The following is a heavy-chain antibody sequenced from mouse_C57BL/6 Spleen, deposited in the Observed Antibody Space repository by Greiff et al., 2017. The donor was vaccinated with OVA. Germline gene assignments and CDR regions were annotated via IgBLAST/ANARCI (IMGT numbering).Heavy chain of an antibody. V-gene: IGHV1-87*01. CDR2: GQGLDWIG. Sequence: QVQLQQSGPELARPWASVPLSCQAFSSFSRRVPFAISDTNYWLPWVIQRPGQGLDWIGALYPGNGDTSYNPKVNGKSTLTADKSSSTAYMQLSSLTSAYSAVYYWASEVGYYGSSPFAYWGQGTLVTVSA. D-gene: IGHD1-1*01. CDR1: SSFSRRVP. J-gene: IGHJ3*01. CDR3: SAYSAVYYWASEVGYYGSSPFAY.